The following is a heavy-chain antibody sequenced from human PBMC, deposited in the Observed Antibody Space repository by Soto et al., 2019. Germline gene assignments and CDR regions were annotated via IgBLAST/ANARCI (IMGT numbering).Heavy chain of an antibody. J-gene: IGHJ6*02. CDR2: IYYSGST. D-gene: IGHD3-10*01. CDR1: GGSISSSSYY. CDR3: ASHYGSGSYYTHYYYGMDV. V-gene: IGHV4-39*01. Sequence: SETLSLTCTVSGGSISSSSYYWGWIRQPPGRGLEWIGSIYYSGSTYYNPSLKSRVTISVDTSKNQFSLKLSSVTAADTAVYYCASHYGSGSYYTHYYYGMDVWGQGTTVTVSS.